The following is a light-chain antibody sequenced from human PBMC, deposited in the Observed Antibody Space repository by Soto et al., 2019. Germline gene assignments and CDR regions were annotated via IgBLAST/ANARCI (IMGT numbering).Light chain of an antibody. J-gene: IGKJ4*01. CDR2: ATS. CDR1: QVINSGY. Sequence: DILLTQSPPFLSASVGDRITITCRASQVINSGYLSWYQQKPGTAPKLLIYATSTLQSGVSSRFSGSGSGTEFTLTISSLQPEDFATYYCQQLVSYPVTFGGGTKVEI. V-gene: IGKV1-9*01. CDR3: QQLVSYPVT.